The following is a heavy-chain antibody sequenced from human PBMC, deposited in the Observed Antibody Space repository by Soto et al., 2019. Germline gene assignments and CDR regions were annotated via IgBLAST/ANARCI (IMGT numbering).Heavy chain of an antibody. D-gene: IGHD6-6*01. CDR2: ISYDGSNK. V-gene: IGHV3-30*19. CDR1: GFTFSSYG. CDR3: ARSGSSLIVRFLDY. Sequence: GGSLRLSCAASGFTFSSYGMHWVRQAPGKGLEWVAFISYDGSNKYYADSVKGRFTISRDNSKNTLYLQMNSLRAEDTAVYYCARSGSSLIVRFLDYWGQGTLVTVSS. J-gene: IGHJ4*02.